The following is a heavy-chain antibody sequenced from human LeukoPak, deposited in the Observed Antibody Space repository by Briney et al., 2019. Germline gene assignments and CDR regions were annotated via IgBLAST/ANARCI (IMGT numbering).Heavy chain of an antibody. V-gene: IGHV1-2*02. CDR3: ARELPSSTYFDY. CDR1: GYTFTGYY. J-gene: IGHJ4*02. CDR2: INLNSGGA. Sequence: GASVKVSCKASGYTFTGYYMHWVRQAPGQGLEWKGWINLNSGGADSTRKLQGRVTVTRDTSINTVYMELSSLITDDTAMYFCARELPSSTYFDYWGQGTLVTVSS.